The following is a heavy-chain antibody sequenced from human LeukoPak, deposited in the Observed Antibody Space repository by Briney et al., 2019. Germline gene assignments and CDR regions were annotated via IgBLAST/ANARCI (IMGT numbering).Heavy chain of an antibody. Sequence: ASVKVSCKASGYSFTGNYMHWVRQAPGQGFEWMGWINPNTGGTIYAQKFKGRVLMTRDTSISTAYLELSSLKSDDTAVYYCARVGYCSRGVCYNYDYWGQGTQVTVSS. J-gene: IGHJ4*02. V-gene: IGHV1-2*02. D-gene: IGHD2-8*01. CDR2: INPNTGGT. CDR1: GYSFTGNY. CDR3: ARVGYCSRGVCYNYDY.